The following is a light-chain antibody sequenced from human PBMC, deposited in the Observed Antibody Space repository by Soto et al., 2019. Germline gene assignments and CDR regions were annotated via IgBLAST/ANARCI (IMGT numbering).Light chain of an antibody. CDR1: QSVTSSY. CDR2: GAS. CDR3: QQYSTSRLT. V-gene: IGKV3-20*01. Sequence: EIVLTQSPGTLSLSPGERATLSCRASQSVTSSYLAWYQQKPGQAPRLLISGASSRATGIPDRFSGSGSGTDFTLNISRLKPEDFAVYYCQQYSTSRLTFGGGTKVEIK. J-gene: IGKJ4*01.